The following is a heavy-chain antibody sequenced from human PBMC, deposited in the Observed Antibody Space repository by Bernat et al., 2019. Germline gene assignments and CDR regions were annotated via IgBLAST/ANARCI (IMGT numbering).Heavy chain of an antibody. V-gene: IGHV3-30-3*01. Sequence: VQLVESGGGVVQPGRSLRLSCAASGFTFSSYAMHWVRQAPGKGLEWVAVISYDGSNKYYADSVKGRFTISRDNSKNTLYLQMNSLRAEDTAVYYCARDNIQQLALDTSYYFDYWGQGTLVTVSS. D-gene: IGHD6-13*01. J-gene: IGHJ4*02. CDR1: GFTFSSYA. CDR2: ISYDGSNK. CDR3: ARDNIQQLALDTSYYFDY.